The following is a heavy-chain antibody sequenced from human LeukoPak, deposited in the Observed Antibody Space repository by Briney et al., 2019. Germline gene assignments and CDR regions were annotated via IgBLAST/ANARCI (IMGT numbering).Heavy chain of an antibody. CDR2: IIPIFGTA. V-gene: IGHV1-69*05. Sequence: SVKVSCKASGGTLSSYAISWVRQAPGQGLEWMGGIIPIFGTANYAQKFQGRVTITTDESTSTAYMELSSLGSEDTAVYYCARDSSGWYYFDYWGQGTLVTVSS. J-gene: IGHJ4*02. CDR3: ARDSSGWYYFDY. CDR1: GGTLSSYA. D-gene: IGHD6-19*01.